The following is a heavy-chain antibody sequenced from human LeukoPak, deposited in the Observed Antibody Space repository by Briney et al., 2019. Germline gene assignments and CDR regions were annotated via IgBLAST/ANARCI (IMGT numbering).Heavy chain of an antibody. J-gene: IGHJ4*02. D-gene: IGHD1-26*01. CDR2: ITLAGQT. V-gene: IGHV4/OR15-8*02. Sequence: SETLSLTCGVSGGSISGTNWWCGVRQPPGQGLEWIGEITLAGQTNFNPSLNGRVTMSLDKSSNQLSLHLTSVTAADKATYFCSRESGPFCPFGYWGQGTLVIVSS. CDR3: SRESGPFCPFGY. CDR1: GGSISGTNW.